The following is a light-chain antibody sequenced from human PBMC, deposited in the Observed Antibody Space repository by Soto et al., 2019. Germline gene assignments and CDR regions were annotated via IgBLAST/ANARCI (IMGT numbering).Light chain of an antibody. CDR1: SSDVGAYNY. J-gene: IGLJ1*01. CDR3: SSYTTSSTLYV. CDR2: DVT. Sequence: QSALTQPASVSGSPGQSITISCNGTSSDVGAYNYVSWYQQYPGKAPKYIIYDVTNRPSGVSYRFSGSKSGNTASLTISGLQAEDEADYYCSSYTTSSTLYVFGTGTKLTVL. V-gene: IGLV2-14*03.